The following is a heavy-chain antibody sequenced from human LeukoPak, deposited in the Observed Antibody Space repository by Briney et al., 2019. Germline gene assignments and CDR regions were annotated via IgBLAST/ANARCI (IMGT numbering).Heavy chain of an antibody. V-gene: IGHV4-31*03. CDR2: IYYSGST. CDR1: GGSISSGGYY. J-gene: IGHJ2*01. Sequence: SETLSLTCTVSGGSISSGGYYWSWIRQHPGKGLEWIGYIYYSGSTYYNPSLKSRVTISVDTSKNQFSLKLSSVTAADTAVYFCARLKDFTGKEYYFFDLWGRGTLVTVSS. D-gene: IGHD2/OR15-2a*01. CDR3: ARLKDFTGKEYYFFDL.